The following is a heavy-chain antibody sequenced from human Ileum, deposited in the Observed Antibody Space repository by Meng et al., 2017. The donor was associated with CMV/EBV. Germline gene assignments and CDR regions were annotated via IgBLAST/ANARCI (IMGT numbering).Heavy chain of an antibody. CDR1: GFTFSNYW. V-gene: IGHV3-7*01. CDR2: IKEDGSQK. J-gene: IGHJ3*02. CDR3: ARDPYIKAFDI. Sequence: GGSLRLSCVASGFTFSNYWMTWLRQAPGRGLELVAHIKEDGSQKDYVDSVKGRFTISRDNTKNSLYLQINSLRGEDTAVYYCARDPYIKAFDIWGQGTVVTVSS. D-gene: IGHD4-11*01.